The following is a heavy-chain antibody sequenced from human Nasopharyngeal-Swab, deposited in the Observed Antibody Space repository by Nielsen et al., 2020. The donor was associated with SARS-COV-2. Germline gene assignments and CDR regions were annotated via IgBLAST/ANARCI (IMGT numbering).Heavy chain of an antibody. D-gene: IGHD3-10*01. CDR3: ARRQRITMVRGVRAWFDP. J-gene: IGHJ5*02. V-gene: IGHV3-11*01. CDR2: ISSSGSTI. CDR1: GFTFSDYY. Sequence: GGSLRLSCAASGFTFSDYYMSWIRQAPGKGLEWVSYISSSGSTIYYADSVKGRFTISRDNAKNPLYLQMNSLRAEDTAVYYCARRQRITMVRGVRAWFDPWGQGTLVTVSS.